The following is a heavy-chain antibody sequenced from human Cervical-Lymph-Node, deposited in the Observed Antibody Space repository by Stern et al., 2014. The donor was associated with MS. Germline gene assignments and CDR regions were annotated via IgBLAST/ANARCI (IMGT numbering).Heavy chain of an antibody. CDR2: IFSSGTS. CDR1: GYSISNGDYY. Sequence: QVQLGQSGPGLVKPSQTLSLTCTVSGYSISNGDYYWTWLRPPPGKGPEWIGSIFSSGTSYYSPSLKSRVSISFDTSTHPFSPILNTRTAADAAVYYCARSGDFGDTGHWFDPWGQGTLVTVSS. J-gene: IGHJ5*02. V-gene: IGHV4-30-4*01. CDR3: ARSGDFGDTGHWFDP. D-gene: IGHD3-10*01.